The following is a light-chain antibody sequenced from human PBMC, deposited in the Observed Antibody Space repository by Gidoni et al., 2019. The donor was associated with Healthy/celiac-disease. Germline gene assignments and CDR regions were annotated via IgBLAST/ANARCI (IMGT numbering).Light chain of an antibody. J-gene: IGKJ2*02. Sequence: DIQMTQSPSTLSASVGDRVTITCRASQSISSWLAWYPQKPGKAPKLLIYKASSLESGVPSRFSGSGSGTEFTLTISSLQPDDFATYYCQQYNSYSPSTFGQGTKLEIK. CDR1: QSISSW. CDR2: KAS. CDR3: QQYNSYSPST. V-gene: IGKV1-5*03.